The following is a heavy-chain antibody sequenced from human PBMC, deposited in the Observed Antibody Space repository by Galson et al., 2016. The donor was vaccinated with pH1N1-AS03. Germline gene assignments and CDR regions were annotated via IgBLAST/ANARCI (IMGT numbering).Heavy chain of an antibody. CDR3: ARRVSLTGRELDS. Sequence: QSGAEVKKPGESLKISCRASAYIFGNYWFAWVRQMPGKGLEWMGIMYPANSDIRYSPSFQGQVTISADTSLNTVFLEWNSLRASDTAIYYCARRVSLTGRELDSWGRGTQVTVSS. CDR1: AYIFGNYW. D-gene: IGHD3-9*01. J-gene: IGHJ5*01. V-gene: IGHV5-51*01. CDR2: MYPANSDI.